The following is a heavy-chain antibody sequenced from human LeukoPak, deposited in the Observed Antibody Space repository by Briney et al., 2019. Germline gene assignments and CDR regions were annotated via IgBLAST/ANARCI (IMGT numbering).Heavy chain of an antibody. D-gene: IGHD7-27*01. V-gene: IGHV3-7*01. J-gene: IGHJ4*02. CDR2: INPDGTAK. Sequence: GGSLRLSCAASGFSFSNSWMSWVRQAPGKGLEWVANINPDGTAKYYVDSVRGRFTISRDNAKNSLYLQMNILRAEDTAVYYCGRDPAWGAIDYWGQGTLVAVSS. CDR3: GRDPAWGAIDY. CDR1: GFSFSNSW.